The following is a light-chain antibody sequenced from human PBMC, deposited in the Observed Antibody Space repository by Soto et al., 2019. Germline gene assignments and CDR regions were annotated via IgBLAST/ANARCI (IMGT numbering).Light chain of an antibody. Sequence: QSVLTQAPSVSGAPGQRVTISCTGSSSNIGAGYDVHWYQKVPGTAPKLLIYGNNNRPSGVPDRFSGSKSGTSASLAITGLQAEVEADYYCQSYDSSLSAPYVFGTGTKVTVL. V-gene: IGLV1-40*01. CDR2: GNN. J-gene: IGLJ1*01. CDR3: QSYDSSLSAPYV. CDR1: SSNIGAGYD.